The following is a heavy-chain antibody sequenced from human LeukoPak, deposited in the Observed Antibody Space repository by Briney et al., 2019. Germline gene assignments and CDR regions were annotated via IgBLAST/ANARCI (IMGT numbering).Heavy chain of an antibody. CDR3: ARSSASIVVVPAAMHYYYGMDV. D-gene: IGHD2-2*01. J-gene: IGHJ6*04. Sequence: GSSVKLSCKASGRTFSSYAISWVRQAPGQGLEWMGGIIPIFGTANYAQKFQGRVTITADESTSTAYMELSSLRSEDTAVYYCARSSASIVVVPAAMHYYYGMDVWGKGTTVTVSS. CDR2: IIPIFGTA. V-gene: IGHV1-69*01. CDR1: GRTFSSYA.